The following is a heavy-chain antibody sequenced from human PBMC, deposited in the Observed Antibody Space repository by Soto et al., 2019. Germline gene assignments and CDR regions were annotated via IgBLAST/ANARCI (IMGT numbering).Heavy chain of an antibody. CDR2: IIPIFGTA. V-gene: IGHV1-69*13. D-gene: IGHD3-3*01. J-gene: IGHJ4*02. CDR1: GGTFNSYA. Sequence: GASVKVSCKASGGTFNSYAICWVRQAPGQGLEWMGGIIPIFGTANYAQKFQGRVTITADEATSTAYMELSSLRSEDTAVYYCARDLQRTIDGSLFDYWGQGTLVTVSS. CDR3: ARDLQRTIDGSLFDY.